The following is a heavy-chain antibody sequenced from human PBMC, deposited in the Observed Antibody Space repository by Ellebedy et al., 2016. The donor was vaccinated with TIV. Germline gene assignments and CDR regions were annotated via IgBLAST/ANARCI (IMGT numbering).Heavy chain of an antibody. CDR3: ARVGLGYSSSWYYYGMDV. V-gene: IGHV3-48*02. CDR1: GFPFSSYA. J-gene: IGHJ6*02. CDR2: ISSRSSTI. D-gene: IGHD6-13*01. Sequence: PGGSLRLSCAASGFPFSSYAMSWVRQAPGKGLEWVSYISSRSSTIYYADSVKGRFTISRDNAKNSLYLQMNSLRDEDTAVYYCARVGLGYSSSWYYYGMDVWGQGTTVTVSS.